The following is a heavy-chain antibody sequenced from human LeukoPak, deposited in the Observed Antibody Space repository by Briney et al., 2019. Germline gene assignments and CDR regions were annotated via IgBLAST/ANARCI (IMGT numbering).Heavy chain of an antibody. CDR3: AKGGNTVTIFDY. D-gene: IGHD4-17*01. V-gene: IGHV3-30*18. Sequence: QPGGSLRLSCAASGFTFSSYAMSWVRQAPGKGLEWVAVVSFDGRTKYYAGSVKGRFTISRDNSQNTLYLQMNSLRAEDTAVYYCAKGGNTVTIFDYWGRGTLVTVSS. CDR2: VSFDGRTK. J-gene: IGHJ4*02. CDR1: GFTFSSYA.